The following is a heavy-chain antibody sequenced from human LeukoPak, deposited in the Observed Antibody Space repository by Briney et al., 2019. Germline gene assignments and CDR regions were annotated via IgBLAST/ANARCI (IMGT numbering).Heavy chain of an antibody. Sequence: GGSLRLSCAASGFTFSSYWMHWVRQAPGKGLVWVSRINSDGSSTSYADSVKGRFTISRDNAKNTLYLQMDSLRAEDTAVYYCARRGPPSVAYGMDVWGQGTTVTVSS. D-gene: IGHD5-12*01. CDR1: GFTFSSYW. CDR3: ARRGPPSVAYGMDV. V-gene: IGHV3-74*01. CDR2: INSDGSST. J-gene: IGHJ6*02.